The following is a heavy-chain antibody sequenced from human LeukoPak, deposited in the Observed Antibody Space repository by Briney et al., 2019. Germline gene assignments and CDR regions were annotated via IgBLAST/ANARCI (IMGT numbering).Heavy chain of an antibody. CDR1: GGSISNHY. Sequence: SETLSLTCTVSGGSISNHYWSWIRQPPGKGLEWIGFIYHSENPTYNPSLKSRVTISLHTSKNQFSLKLSSVTAADTAVYYCARRVAVANYFDPWGQGTLVTVPS. CDR3: ARRVAVANYFDP. CDR2: IYHSENP. D-gene: IGHD4/OR15-4a*01. J-gene: IGHJ5*02. V-gene: IGHV4-59*11.